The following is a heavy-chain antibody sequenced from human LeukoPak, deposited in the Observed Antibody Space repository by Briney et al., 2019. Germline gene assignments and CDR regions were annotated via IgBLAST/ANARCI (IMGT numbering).Heavy chain of an antibody. CDR3: ARARYCSGGSCFRWFDP. V-gene: IGHV1-8*01. CDR1: GYTFTSYD. D-gene: IGHD2-15*01. Sequence: ASVTVSCKASGYTFTSYDINWVRQATGQGLEWMGWMNPNSGNTGYAQKFQGRVTMTRNTSISTAYMELSSLRSEDTAVYYCARARYCSGGSCFRWFDPWGQGTLVTVSS. J-gene: IGHJ5*02. CDR2: MNPNSGNT.